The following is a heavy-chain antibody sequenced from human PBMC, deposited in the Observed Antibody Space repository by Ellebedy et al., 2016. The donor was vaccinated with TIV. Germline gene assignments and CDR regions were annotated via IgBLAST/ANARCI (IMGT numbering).Heavy chain of an antibody. CDR1: GYTFFTCG. CDR3: ARTLVVTAIPDTLHM. CDR2: ITTYNEKTYTGKT. V-gene: IGHV1-18*01. D-gene: IGHD2-21*02. Sequence: AASVKVSCKGSGYTFFTCGIVWVRQAPGQGLECMECITTYNEKTYTGKTNYAQNLQGRVIMTTDTSTSTAYMELRSLRSDDTAVYYCARTLVVTAIPDTLHMWGQGTLVTVSS. J-gene: IGHJ3*02.